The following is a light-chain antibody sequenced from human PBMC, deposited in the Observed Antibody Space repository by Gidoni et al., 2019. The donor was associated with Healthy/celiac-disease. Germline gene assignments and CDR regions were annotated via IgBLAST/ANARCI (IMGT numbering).Light chain of an antibody. V-gene: IGKV3-15*01. CDR1: QSVSSN. CDR3: QQYNNWPPWT. CDR2: GAS. Sequence: EIVITPSPATLSVSPGERATLSCRASQSVSSNLAWYQQKTGQAPRLLIYGASTRAPGIPARFSGSGFGRECTLTNSSLQSEDFAVYYCQQYNNWPPWTFGQGTKVEIK. J-gene: IGKJ1*01.